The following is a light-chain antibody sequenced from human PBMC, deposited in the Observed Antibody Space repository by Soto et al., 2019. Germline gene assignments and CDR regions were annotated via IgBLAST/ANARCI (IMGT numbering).Light chain of an antibody. CDR2: STN. CDR3: ALYMGSGTLL. CDR1: SGSVSISHY. V-gene: IGLV8-61*01. Sequence: QTVVTQEPSLSVSPAGTVTLTCALSSGSVSISHYSSWYQQTPGQAPRTLIYSTNTRSSGVPDRFSGSILGNKAALTITGAQAHDESFYYCALYMGSGTLLFGGGTKLTVL. J-gene: IGLJ2*01.